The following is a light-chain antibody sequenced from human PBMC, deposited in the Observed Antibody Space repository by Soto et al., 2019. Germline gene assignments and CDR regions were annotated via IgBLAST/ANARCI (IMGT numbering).Light chain of an antibody. CDR2: EVT. V-gene: IGLV2-14*01. CDR1: SSDVGGYNY. CDR3: SSYTDTGTLYV. J-gene: IGLJ1*01. Sequence: QSVLTQPASVSGSPGQSITISCTGPSSDVGGYNYVSWYQQHPGKAPKLLIYEVTNRPSGVSNRFSGSKSGNAASLTISGLQAEDEADYYCSSYTDTGTLYVFGTGTKVTVL.